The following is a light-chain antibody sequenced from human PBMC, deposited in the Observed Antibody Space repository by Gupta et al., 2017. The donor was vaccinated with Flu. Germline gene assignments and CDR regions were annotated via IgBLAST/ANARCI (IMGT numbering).Light chain of an antibody. J-gene: IGKJ1*01. CDR3: QQRTNWLWT. CDR1: QSVGTS. V-gene: IGKV3-11*01. Sequence: PATLSLSPGERATLSCRASQSVGTSLAWYQQRPGQAPRLLIYDASNRATAIPARCLGGGSGTDFTLTISSLEPEDFAVYYCQQRTNWLWTFGQGTKVEIK. CDR2: DAS.